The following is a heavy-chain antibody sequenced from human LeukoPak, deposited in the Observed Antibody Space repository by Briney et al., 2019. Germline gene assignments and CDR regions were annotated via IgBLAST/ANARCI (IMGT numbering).Heavy chain of an antibody. CDR3: ARLDSGYYGSGSPLDY. D-gene: IGHD3-10*01. V-gene: IGHV4-34*01. CDR2: INHSGST. J-gene: IGHJ4*02. Sequence: PSETLSLTCAVYGGSFSGYYWSWIRQPPGKGLEWIGEINHSGSTNYNPSLKSRVTITADKFKNQISLRLTSVTAADTAVYYCARLDSGYYGSGSPLDYWGQGTLVTVSS. CDR1: GGSFSGYY.